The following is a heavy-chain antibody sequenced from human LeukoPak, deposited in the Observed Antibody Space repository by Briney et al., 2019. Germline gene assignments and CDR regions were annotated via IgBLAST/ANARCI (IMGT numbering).Heavy chain of an antibody. V-gene: IGHV3-23*01. J-gene: IGHJ3*02. CDR2: ISGSGGST. Sequence: PGGSLRLSCAASGFTFSSYAMSWVRQAPGKGLEWASAISGSGGSTYYADSVKGRFTISRDNSKNTLYLQMNSLRAEDTAVYYCAKDRYSSSYAFDIWGQGTMVTVSS. CDR3: AKDRYSSSYAFDI. CDR1: GFTFSSYA. D-gene: IGHD6-13*01.